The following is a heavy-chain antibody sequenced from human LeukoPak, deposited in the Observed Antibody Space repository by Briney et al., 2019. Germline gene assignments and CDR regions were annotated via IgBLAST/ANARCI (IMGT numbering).Heavy chain of an antibody. Sequence: SVKVSCKASGGTFSSYTISWVRQAPGQGLEWMGRIIPILGIANYAQKFQGRVTITADKSTSTAYMELSSLRSEDTAMYYCAVGGVVPAAISWGRAGYWGQGTLVTVSS. CDR3: AVGGVVPAAISWGRAGY. CDR1: GGTFSSYT. J-gene: IGHJ4*02. CDR2: IIPILGIA. V-gene: IGHV1-69*02. D-gene: IGHD2-2*01.